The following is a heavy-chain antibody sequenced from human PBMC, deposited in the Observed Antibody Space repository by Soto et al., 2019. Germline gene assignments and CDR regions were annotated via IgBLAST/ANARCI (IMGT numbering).Heavy chain of an antibody. V-gene: IGHV3-23*01. CDR1: GFTFSSYA. CDR2: ISGSGGST. Sequence: EVQLLESGGGLVQPGGSLRLSCAASGFTFSSYAMSWVRQAPGKGLEWVSAISGSGGSTYYADSVKGRFTISRDNSKNTLYLQMNSLRAEDTAVYYCAKYPTKFGGVIVPTGEFDYWGQGTLVTVSS. D-gene: IGHD3-16*02. CDR3: AKYPTKFGGVIVPTGEFDY. J-gene: IGHJ4*02.